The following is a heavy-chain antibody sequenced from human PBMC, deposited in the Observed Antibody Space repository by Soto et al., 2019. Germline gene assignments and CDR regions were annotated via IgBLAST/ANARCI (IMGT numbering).Heavy chain of an antibody. V-gene: IGHV1-46*01. CDR3: ARGGRMTIFGRRGTHADYGLDF. J-gene: IGHJ6*02. CDR1: GCTYTSYY. Sequence: GASLKVSCKASGCTYTSYYMHWVRPAPGQGLVWMVIINPSCGRTSYAQKFQGRVTMTRDTSTSTVYMELSSMSSEDTAVYYWARGGRMTIFGRRGTHADYGLDFCGRGTSVTGSS. CDR2: INPSCGRT. D-gene: IGHD3-3*01.